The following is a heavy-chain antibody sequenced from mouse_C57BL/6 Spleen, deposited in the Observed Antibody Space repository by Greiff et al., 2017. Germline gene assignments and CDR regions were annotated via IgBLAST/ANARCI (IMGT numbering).Heavy chain of an antibody. Sequence: VQLQQPGAELVKPGASVKLSCKASGYTFTSYWMQWVKQRPGQGLEWIGEIDPSDSYTNYNQKFKGKATLTVDTSSSTAYMQLSSLTSEDSAVYYCAVVVAKDYAMDYWGQGTSVTVSS. CDR2: IDPSDSYT. D-gene: IGHD1-1*01. J-gene: IGHJ4*01. V-gene: IGHV1-50*01. CDR1: GYTFTSYW. CDR3: AVVVAKDYAMDY.